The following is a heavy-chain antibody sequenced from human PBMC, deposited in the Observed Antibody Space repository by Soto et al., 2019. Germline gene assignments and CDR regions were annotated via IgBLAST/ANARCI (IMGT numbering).Heavy chain of an antibody. V-gene: IGHV3-53*01. CDR2: IYSGGST. J-gene: IGHJ6*02. Sequence: GGSLRLSCAASGFTVSSNYMSWVRQAPGKGLEWVSVIYSGGSTYYADSVKGRFTISRDNSKNTLYLQMNSLRAEDTAVYYCARDMVWWFVNPDYGMDGWGQGTTVTVSS. CDR3: ARDMVWWFVNPDYGMDG. D-gene: IGHD2-15*01. CDR1: GFTVSSNY.